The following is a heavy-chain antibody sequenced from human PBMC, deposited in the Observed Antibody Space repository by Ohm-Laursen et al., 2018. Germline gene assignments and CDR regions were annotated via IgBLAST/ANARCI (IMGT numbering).Heavy chain of an antibody. CDR2: MNPNSGNT. CDR3: ARGIAVAGEVDY. CDR1: GYTFTSYD. V-gene: IGHV1-8*01. D-gene: IGHD6-19*01. J-gene: IGHJ4*02. Sequence: SVKVSCKASGYTFTSYDINWVRQATGQGLEWMGWMNPNSGNTGYAQKFQGRVTMTRNASISTAYMELSSLRSEDTAVYYCARGIAVAGEVDYWGQGTLVTVSS.